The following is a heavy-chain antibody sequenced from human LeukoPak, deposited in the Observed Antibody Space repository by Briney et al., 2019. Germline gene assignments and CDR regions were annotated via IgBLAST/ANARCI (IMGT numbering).Heavy chain of an antibody. V-gene: IGHV4-59*01. Sequence: PSETLSLTCTVSGGSMSSYYWSWIRQPPGKGLEWIGYIYYSGSTNYNPSLKSRVTISVDTSKNQFSLKLSSVTAADTAVYYCARVWSGYYDSSGYLNFDYWGQGTLVTVSS. CDR1: GGSMSSYY. D-gene: IGHD3-22*01. J-gene: IGHJ4*02. CDR2: IYYSGST. CDR3: ARVWSGYYDSSGYLNFDY.